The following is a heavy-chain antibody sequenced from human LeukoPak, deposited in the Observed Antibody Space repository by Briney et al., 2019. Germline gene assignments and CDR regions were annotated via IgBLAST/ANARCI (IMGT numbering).Heavy chain of an antibody. CDR1: GGTFSSYA. CDR2: ISAYNGNT. D-gene: IGHD6-19*01. J-gene: IGHJ6*02. Sequence: EASVKVSCKASGGTFSSYAISWVRQAPGQGLEWMGWISAYNGNTNYAQKLQGRVTMTTDTSTSTAYMELRSLRSDDTAVYYCARDGSGSFSYYYYYGMDVWGQGTTVTVSS. CDR3: ARDGSGSFSYYYYYGMDV. V-gene: IGHV1-18*01.